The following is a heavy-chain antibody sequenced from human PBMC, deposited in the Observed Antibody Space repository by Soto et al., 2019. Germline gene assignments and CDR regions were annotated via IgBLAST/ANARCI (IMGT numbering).Heavy chain of an antibody. CDR2: IYYSGST. D-gene: IGHD3-22*01. V-gene: IGHV4-59*01. J-gene: IGHJ4*02. CDR3: ARNNGRENYYDSSGYWYYFDY. CDR1: GGSISSYC. Sequence: PSETLSLTCTVSGGSISSYCWSWIRQPPGKGLEYIGYIYYSGSTNYNPSLKSRVTISVDTSKNQFSLKLSSVTAADTAVYYCARNNGRENYYDSSGYWYYFDYWGQGTLVTVSS.